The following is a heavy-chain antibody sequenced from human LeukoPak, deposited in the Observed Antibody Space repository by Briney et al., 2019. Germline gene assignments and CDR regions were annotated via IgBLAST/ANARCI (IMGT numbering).Heavy chain of an antibody. J-gene: IGHJ4*02. Sequence: GGSLRLSCAASGFTVSNNYMTWVRQAPGKGLEWVSIIFSGGYTYYTDSVKDRFTISRDNSKNMLYLQMNSLTAEDTAVYYCARAASGGYYFDYWGLGTLVTVSS. V-gene: IGHV3-66*01. CDR1: GFTVSNNY. D-gene: IGHD3-16*01. CDR3: ARAASGGYYFDY. CDR2: IFSGGYT.